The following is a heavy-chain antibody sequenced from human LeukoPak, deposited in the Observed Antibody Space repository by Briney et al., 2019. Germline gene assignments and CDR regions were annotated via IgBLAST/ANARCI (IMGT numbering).Heavy chain of an antibody. J-gene: IGHJ4*02. Sequence: ASVKVSCKASVGSFSSYAISWVRQAPGQGLEWMGRIIPILGIANYAQKFQGRVTITADKSTSTAYMELSSLRSEDTAVYYCARAPTYYYGSGINYWGQGTLVTVSS. V-gene: IGHV1-69*04. CDR3: ARAPTYYYGSGINY. D-gene: IGHD3-10*01. CDR1: VGSFSSYA. CDR2: IIPILGIA.